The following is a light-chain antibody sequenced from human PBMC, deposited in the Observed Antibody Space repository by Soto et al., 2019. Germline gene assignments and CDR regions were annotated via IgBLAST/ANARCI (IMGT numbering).Light chain of an antibody. V-gene: IGKV3-15*01. J-gene: IGKJ4*01. CDR3: QQYNNWPPLT. CDR1: QSVSSS. Sequence: EIVMTQSPATPSVSPGDRATLSCRASQSVSSSLAWYQQIPGQAPRLLIYDASTRATVIPARFGGSGSGTEFTLTISSLQSEDFAVYYCQQYNNWPPLTFGGGTKVVLK. CDR2: DAS.